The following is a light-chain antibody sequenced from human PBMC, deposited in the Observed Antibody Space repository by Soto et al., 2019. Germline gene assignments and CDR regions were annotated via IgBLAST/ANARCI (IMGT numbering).Light chain of an antibody. V-gene: IGKV3-20*01. CDR3: QQYGGSPPQT. CDR1: QSVSSNY. J-gene: IGKJ1*01. CDR2: GAS. Sequence: SVLTQSPGTLSVSPGERGTLSCRASQSVSSNYVAWYQQKPGQAPRLLIHGASSRATGIPDRFSGSGSGTDFTLIITRLEPEDFAVYYCQQYGGSPPQTFGQGTKVDIK.